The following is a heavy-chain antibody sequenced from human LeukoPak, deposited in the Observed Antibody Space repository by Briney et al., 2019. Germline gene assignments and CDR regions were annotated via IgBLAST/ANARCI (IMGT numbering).Heavy chain of an antibody. CDR3: ATRTIVVVTAIPLDDAFDI. CDR2: ISGSGGST. CDR1: GFTFTSYA. J-gene: IGHJ3*02. D-gene: IGHD2-21*02. Sequence: GGFLRLSCAASGFTFTSYAMSWVRQAPGKGLEWVSAISGSGGSTYYADSVKGRVTISRDNSKNTLYLQMNSLRAEDTAVYYCATRTIVVVTAIPLDDAFDIWGQGTMVTVSS. V-gene: IGHV3-23*01.